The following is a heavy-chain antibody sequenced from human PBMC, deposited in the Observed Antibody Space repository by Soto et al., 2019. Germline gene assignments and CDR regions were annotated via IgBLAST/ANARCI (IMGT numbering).Heavy chain of an antibody. J-gene: IGHJ6*02. CDR3: ARQNYYSGMDV. CDR2: ISAYNGNT. V-gene: IGHV1-18*01. CDR1: GYTFTSYF. Sequence: QVQLVQSGAEVKKPGASVKVSCKASGYTFTSYFITWVRQAPGQGLEWMGWISAYNGNTNYAQMLQGRVTMTTDTSTATAYVEMTSLRSHDTAVYYCARQNYYSGMDVWGQGTTVTVSS.